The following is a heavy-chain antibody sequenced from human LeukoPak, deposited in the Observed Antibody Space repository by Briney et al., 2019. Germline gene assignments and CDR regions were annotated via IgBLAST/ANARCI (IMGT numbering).Heavy chain of an antibody. J-gene: IGHJ4*02. CDR3: ASYSRDGYAYFDY. V-gene: IGHV1-18*01. CDR1: GHTFTSYG. Sequence: GAPVKVSCKASGHTFTSYGISWVRQAPGQGLEWMGWISAYNGNTNYAQKLQGRVTITTDESTSTAYMELSSLRSEDTAVYYCASYSRDGYAYFDYWGQGTLVTVSS. D-gene: IGHD5-24*01. CDR2: ISAYNGNT.